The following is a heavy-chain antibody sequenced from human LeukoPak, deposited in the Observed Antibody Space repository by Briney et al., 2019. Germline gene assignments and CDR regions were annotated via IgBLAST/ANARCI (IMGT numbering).Heavy chain of an antibody. CDR3: ARQFWDIAMGPFDY. CDR2: IYSGGST. J-gene: IGHJ4*02. D-gene: IGHD5-18*01. V-gene: IGHV3-66*04. Sequence: PGGSLRLSCAASGFTVSSNYMSWVRQAPGKGLEWVSVIYSGGSTYYADSVKGRFTISRDNSKNTLYLQMNSLRAEDTAVYYCARQFWDIAMGPFDYWGQGTLVTVSS. CDR1: GFTVSSNY.